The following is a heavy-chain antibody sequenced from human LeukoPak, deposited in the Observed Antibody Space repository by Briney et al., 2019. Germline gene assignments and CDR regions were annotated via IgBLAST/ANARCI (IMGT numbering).Heavy chain of an antibody. CDR1: GGIFSSYA. Sequence: SVKVSCKASGGIFSSYAISWVRQAPGQGLEWMGGIIPILGIANYAQKFQGRVTITADKSTSTAYMDLSSLRSEDTAVYYCARDLPPYYFDYWGQGTLVTVSS. J-gene: IGHJ4*02. CDR2: IIPILGIA. CDR3: ARDLPPYYFDY. V-gene: IGHV1-69*10.